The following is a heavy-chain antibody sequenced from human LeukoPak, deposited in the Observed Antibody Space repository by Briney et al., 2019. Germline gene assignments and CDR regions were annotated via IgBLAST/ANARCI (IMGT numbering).Heavy chain of an antibody. CDR2: ISSSDTTT. CDR3: ARAGDSGNLA. Sequence: GGSLRLSCAASGFTFSSYEMNWVRQAPGKGLEWVSYISSSDTTTYYADSVKGRFTISRDNAKNSLYLQMNSLRADDTAVYYCARAGDSGNLAWGQGTLVTVSS. D-gene: IGHD1-26*01. J-gene: IGHJ5*02. V-gene: IGHV3-48*03. CDR1: GFTFSSYE.